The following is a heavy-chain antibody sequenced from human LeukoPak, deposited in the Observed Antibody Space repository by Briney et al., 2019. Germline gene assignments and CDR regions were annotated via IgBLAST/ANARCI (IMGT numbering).Heavy chain of an antibody. Sequence: SVKVSCKASGGTFSRYAISWVRQAPGQGLEWMGGIIPIFGTANFAQKFQGRVTITADESTSTAYMELSSLRSEDTAVYNCARNIVVVPEVNYYYYYMDVWGKGTTVTVSS. CDR1: GGTFSRYA. D-gene: IGHD2-2*01. CDR2: IIPIFGTA. CDR3: ARNIVVVPEVNYYYYYMDV. V-gene: IGHV1-69*01. J-gene: IGHJ6*03.